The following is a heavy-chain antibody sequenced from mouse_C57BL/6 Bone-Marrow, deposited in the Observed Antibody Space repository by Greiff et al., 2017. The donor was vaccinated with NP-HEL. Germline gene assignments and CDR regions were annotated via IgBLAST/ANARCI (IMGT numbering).Heavy chain of an antibody. CDR1: GFTFSSYA. V-gene: IGHV5-4*01. J-gene: IGHJ4*01. Sequence: EVQGVESGGGLVKPGGSLKLSCAASGFTFSSYAMSWVRQTPGKRLEWVATISDGGSYTYYPDNVKGRFTISRDNAKNNLYLQMSHLKSEDTAMYYCARDGHYGSSYLPDYWGQGTSVTVSS. CDR2: ISDGGSYT. CDR3: ARDGHYGSSYLPDY. D-gene: IGHD1-1*01.